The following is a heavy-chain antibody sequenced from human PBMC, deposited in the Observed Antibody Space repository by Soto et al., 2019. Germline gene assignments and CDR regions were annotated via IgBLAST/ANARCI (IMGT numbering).Heavy chain of an antibody. CDR3: ARGHYGLDV. V-gene: IGHV3-11*01. CDR2: ISASGTDI. J-gene: IGHJ6*02. CDR1: GFIFSNYY. Sequence: QVQLVESGGSLVKPGGSLRLSCAASGFIFSNYYISWIRQAPGKGLEWVSYISASGTDIYYADSVKGRFTISRDNAKNSLYLQMNSLTAEDTAVYYCARGHYGLDVWGQGTTVTVSS.